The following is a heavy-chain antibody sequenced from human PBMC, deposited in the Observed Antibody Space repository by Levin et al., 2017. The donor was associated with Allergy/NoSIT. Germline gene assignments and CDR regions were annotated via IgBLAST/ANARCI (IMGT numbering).Heavy chain of an antibody. D-gene: IGHD3-22*01. V-gene: IGHV3-30-3*01. CDR1: GFTFSSYA. Sequence: GESLKISCAASGFTFSSYAMHWVRQAPGKGLEWVAVISYDGSNKYYADSVKGRFTISRDNSKNTLYLQMNSLRAEDTAVYYCARFWGSGYHGGMDVWGQGTTVTVSS. CDR3: ARFWGSGYHGGMDV. J-gene: IGHJ6*02. CDR2: ISYDGSNK.